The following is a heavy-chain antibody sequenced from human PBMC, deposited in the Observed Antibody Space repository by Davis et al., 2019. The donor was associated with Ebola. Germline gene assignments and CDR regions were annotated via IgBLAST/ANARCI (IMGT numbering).Heavy chain of an antibody. CDR2: INHSGST. Sequence: MPSETLSLTCAVYGGSFSGYYWSWIRQPPGKGLEWIGEINHSGSTNYNPSLKSRVTISVDTSKNQFSLKLSSVTAADTAVYYCARERFPYGMDVWGQGTTVTVSS. V-gene: IGHV4-34*01. CDR3: ARERFPYGMDV. CDR1: GGSFSGYY. J-gene: IGHJ6*02.